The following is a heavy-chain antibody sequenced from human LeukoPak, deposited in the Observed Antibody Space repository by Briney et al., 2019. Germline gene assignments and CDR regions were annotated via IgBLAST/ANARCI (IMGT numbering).Heavy chain of an antibody. CDR3: ARDSPERGYSYGPLDNYFDQ. CDR2: ICGRGEKI. CDR1: GFTSSDSY. V-gene: IGHV3-11*04. D-gene: IGHD5-18*01. J-gene: IGHJ4*02. Sequence: GGSPRLSSAASGFTSSDSYMSWIPQAPGKGLEWVSYICGRGEKIYYADSVKGRFSISRDNAKNSLYLQMNSLRAEDTAVYYCARDSPERGYSYGPLDNYFDQWGQGTLVTVSS.